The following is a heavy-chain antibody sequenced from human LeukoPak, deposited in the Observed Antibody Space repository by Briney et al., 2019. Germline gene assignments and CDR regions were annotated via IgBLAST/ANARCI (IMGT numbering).Heavy chain of an antibody. V-gene: IGHV3-43D*03. CDR1: GFTFDDYA. CDR2: GST. CDR3: AKGTSSWHEFDY. Sequence: PGGSLRLSCAASGFTFDDYAMHWVRQAPGKGLEWVSLGSTYYADSVKGRFSISRDNSKKSLYLHMNSLRAEDTALYYCAKGTSSWHEFDYWGQGTLVTVSS. J-gene: IGHJ4*02. D-gene: IGHD6-13*01.